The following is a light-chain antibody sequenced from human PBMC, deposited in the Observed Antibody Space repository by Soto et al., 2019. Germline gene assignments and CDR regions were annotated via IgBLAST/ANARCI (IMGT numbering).Light chain of an antibody. V-gene: IGLV2-14*01. J-gene: IGLJ2*01. CDR3: SSYTSSINVV. Sequence: QSALTQPASVSGSAGRSITISCTGVSSDVDGYTYVAWYQQFPHKAPKLMIYDVSNRPSGVSNRFSGSYSGNTASLTISGLQAEDESDYYCSSYTSSINVVFGGGTKVTVL. CDR1: SSDVDGYTY. CDR2: DVS.